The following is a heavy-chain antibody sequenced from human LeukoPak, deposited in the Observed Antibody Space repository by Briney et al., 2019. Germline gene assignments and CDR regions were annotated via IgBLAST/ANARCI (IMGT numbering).Heavy chain of an antibody. CDR1: GFTFCSDA. Sequence: GRSLRLSCAASGFTFCSDAVHRGREAPGKGLGWVAVISYDGSNKYYADSVKGRFTISRDNSKNTLYLQMNSLRAEDTAVYYCARDQANYGDYAVGRFDPWGQGTLVTVSS. CDR2: ISYDGSNK. V-gene: IGHV3-30-3*01. D-gene: IGHD4-17*01. J-gene: IGHJ5*02. CDR3: ARDQANYGDYAVGRFDP.